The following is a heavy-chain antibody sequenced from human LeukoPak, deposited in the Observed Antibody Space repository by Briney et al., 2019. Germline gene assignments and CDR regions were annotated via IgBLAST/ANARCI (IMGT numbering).Heavy chain of an antibody. CDR2: IYYSGST. J-gene: IGHJ6*02. D-gene: IGHD3-9*01. Sequence: SETLSLTCTVSGGSISSYYWSWIRQPPGKGLEWIRYIYYSGSTNYNPSLKSRVTISVDTSKNQFSLMLSSVTAADTAVYYCARDRRNYDILTGVYYYYGMDVWGQGTTVTVSS. V-gene: IGHV4-59*01. CDR1: GGSISSYY. CDR3: ARDRRNYDILTGVYYYYGMDV.